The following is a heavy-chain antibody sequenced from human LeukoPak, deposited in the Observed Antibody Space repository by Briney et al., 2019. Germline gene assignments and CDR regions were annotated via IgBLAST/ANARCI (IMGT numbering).Heavy chain of an antibody. V-gene: IGHV3-7*01. J-gene: IGHJ4*02. D-gene: IGHD3-16*02. CDR3: ARGVYQFDY. CDR2: MKQDGSEI. Sequence: GGSLRLSCAASGFTFSSYWMTWVRQAPGGGLEWVAYMKQDGSEIYYVDSVKGRFTISRDNANNSLYLQMNSLRAEDTALYYCARGVYQFDYWGQGTLVTVSS. CDR1: GFTFSSYW.